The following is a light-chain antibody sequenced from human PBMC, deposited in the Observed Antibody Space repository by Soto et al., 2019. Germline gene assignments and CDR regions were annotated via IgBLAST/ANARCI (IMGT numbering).Light chain of an antibody. CDR3: QQFGDLTFI. V-gene: IGKV1-33*01. Sequence: DIKRTQSPSSLSPFVVYRVTVTFQASQDINNYLNWYQQKPGQAPKLLIYDASGLEVGVPSRFSGSGSGTHFTLTISGLQPEDIATYYCQQFGDLTFIFGQGTRLE. CDR2: DAS. J-gene: IGKJ5*01. CDR1: QDINNY.